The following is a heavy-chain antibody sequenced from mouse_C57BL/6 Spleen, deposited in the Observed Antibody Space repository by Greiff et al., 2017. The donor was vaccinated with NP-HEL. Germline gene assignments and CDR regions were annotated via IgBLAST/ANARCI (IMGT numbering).Heavy chain of an antibody. J-gene: IGHJ4*01. CDR3: ARWNGYYAMDY. V-gene: IGHV1-50*01. CDR2: IDPSDSYT. Sequence: QVHVKQPGAELVKPGASVKLSCKASGYTFTSYWMQWVKQRPGQGLEWIGEIDPSDSYTNYNQKFKGKATLTVDTSSSTAYMQLSSLTSEDSAVYYCARWNGYYAMDYWGQGTSVTVSS. CDR1: GYTFTSYW.